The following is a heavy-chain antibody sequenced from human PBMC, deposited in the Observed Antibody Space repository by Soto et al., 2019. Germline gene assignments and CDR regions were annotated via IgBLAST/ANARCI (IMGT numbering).Heavy chain of an antibody. CDR3: ARDRSSGSYYYWYFDY. D-gene: IGHD3-10*01. V-gene: IGHV4-4*02. CDR1: SGSIDSSNW. CDR2: IYHSGST. J-gene: IGHJ4*02. Sequence: QVQLQESGPGLVKPSGTLSLTCAVSSGSIDSSNWWSWVRQPPGKGLEWIGAIYHSGSTNYNPSLKSRVTISVDKSKNHFSPKLTSVTAADTAVYYCARDRSSGSYYYWYFDYWGQGTLVTVSS.